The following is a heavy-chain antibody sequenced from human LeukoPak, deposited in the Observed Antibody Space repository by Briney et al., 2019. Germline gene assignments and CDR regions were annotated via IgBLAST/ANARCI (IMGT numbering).Heavy chain of an antibody. CDR1: GGSIGSGSYY. Sequence: SETLCLTCTVSGGSIGSGSYYWSWIRQPAGKGLEWIGRIYTSGSTNYNPSLKSRVTISVDTSKNQFSLKLSSVTAADTAVYYCASSSWSYYMDVGGKGTTVTVSS. J-gene: IGHJ6*03. D-gene: IGHD6-13*01. V-gene: IGHV4-61*02. CDR3: ASSSWSYYMDV. CDR2: IYTSGST.